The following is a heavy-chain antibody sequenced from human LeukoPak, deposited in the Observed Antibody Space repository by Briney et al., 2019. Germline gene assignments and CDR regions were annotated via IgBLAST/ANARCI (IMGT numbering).Heavy chain of an antibody. J-gene: IGHJ4*02. CDR2: IRYDGSNK. D-gene: IGHD3-10*01. CDR3: VREYYDSGSYSGNFDY. Sequence: PGGSLRLSCAASGFTFSSYGMHWVRQAPGKGLEWVAFIRYDGSNKYYADSVKGRFTISRDNSKNTLYLQMNSLRAEDTAVYYCVREYYDSGSYSGNFDYWGQGTLVTVSS. CDR1: GFTFSSYG. V-gene: IGHV3-30*02.